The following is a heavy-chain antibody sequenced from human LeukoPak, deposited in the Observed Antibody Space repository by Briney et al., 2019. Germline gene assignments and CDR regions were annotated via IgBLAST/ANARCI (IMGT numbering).Heavy chain of an antibody. Sequence: SETLSLTCAVYGGSFSGYYWSWIRQPPGKGLEWIGEINHSGSTNYNPSLKSRVTISVDTSKNQFSLKLSSVTAADTAVYYCARARGKQQLGRAFDIWGQGTMVTVSS. CDR1: GGSFSGYY. CDR3: ARARGKQQLGRAFDI. J-gene: IGHJ3*02. CDR2: INHSGST. V-gene: IGHV4-34*01. D-gene: IGHD6-13*01.